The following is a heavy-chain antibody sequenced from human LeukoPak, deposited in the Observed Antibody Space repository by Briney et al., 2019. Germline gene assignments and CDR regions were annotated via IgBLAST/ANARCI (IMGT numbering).Heavy chain of an antibody. CDR3: ARDQSPNYYGSGKAAPVYYYYGMDV. D-gene: IGHD3-10*01. Sequence: GGSLRLSCAASGFTFSSYSMNWVRQAPGKGLEWVSSISSSSSYIYYADSVKGRFTISRDNAKNSLYLQMNSLRAEDTAVYYCARDQSPNYYGSGKAAPVYYYYGMDVWGQGTTVTVSS. CDR2: ISSSSSYI. V-gene: IGHV3-21*01. J-gene: IGHJ6*02. CDR1: GFTFSSYS.